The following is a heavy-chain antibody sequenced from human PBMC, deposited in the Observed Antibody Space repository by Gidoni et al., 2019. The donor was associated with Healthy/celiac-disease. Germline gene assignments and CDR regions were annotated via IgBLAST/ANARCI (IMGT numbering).Heavy chain of an antibody. Sequence: QVTLKESGPGLVKPTETLTLTCTVSGFSLINARMGVSWIRQPPGKALEWLAHIVSNDETSYSTSLKSRLTISKDTSKSQVVLTMTNMDPVDTATYYCARILSVVVHMDVWGKGTTVTVSS. CDR1: GFSLINARMG. V-gene: IGHV2-26*01. CDR3: ARILSVVVHMDV. CDR2: IVSNDET. D-gene: IGHD2-21*01. J-gene: IGHJ6*03.